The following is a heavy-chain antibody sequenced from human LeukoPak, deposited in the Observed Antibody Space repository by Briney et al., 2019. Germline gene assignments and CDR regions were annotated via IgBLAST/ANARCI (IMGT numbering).Heavy chain of an antibody. CDR2: IYYSGST. J-gene: IGHJ6*02. V-gene: IGHV4-61*08. CDR1: GGSVDNSDYY. D-gene: IGHD5-18*01. CDR3: ARGYSYVYYYYGMDV. Sequence: SETLSLTCSVSGGSVDNSDYYWSWTRQPPGKGLEWIGYIYYSGSTNYNPSLKSRVTISVDTSKNQFSLKLSSVTAADTAVYYCARGYSYVYYYYGMDVWGQGTTVTVSS.